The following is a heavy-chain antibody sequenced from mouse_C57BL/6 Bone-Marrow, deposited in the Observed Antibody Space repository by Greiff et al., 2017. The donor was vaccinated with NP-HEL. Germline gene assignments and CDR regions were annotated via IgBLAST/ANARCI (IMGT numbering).Heavy chain of an antibody. CDR1: GYTFTSYW. CDR2: IDPNSGGT. Sequence: QVQLQQPGADLVKPGASVKLSCKASGYTFTSYWMHWVKQRPGRGLEWIGRIDPNSGGTKFNEKFKTKATLTVDKPSSTAYMQLSSLTSEDSAVYYCARDYYGSRGWYFDVWGTGNTVTVSS. J-gene: IGHJ1*03. V-gene: IGHV1-72*01. CDR3: ARDYYGSRGWYFDV. D-gene: IGHD1-1*01.